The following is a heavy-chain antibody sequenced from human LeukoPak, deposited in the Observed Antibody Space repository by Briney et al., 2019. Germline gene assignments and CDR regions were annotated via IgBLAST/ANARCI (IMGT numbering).Heavy chain of an antibody. D-gene: IGHD1-14*01. CDR2: ISGSGGST. J-gene: IGHJ6*03. V-gene: IGHV3-23*01. Sequence: PGGSLRLSCAASGLHFSGTAMSWVRQAPGKGLEWVSAISGSGGSTYYADSVKGRFTISRDNSKNTLYLQMNSLRAEDTAVYYCAKEPGYYYYYMDVWGKGTTVTVSS. CDR3: AKEPGYYYYYMDV. CDR1: GLHFSGTA.